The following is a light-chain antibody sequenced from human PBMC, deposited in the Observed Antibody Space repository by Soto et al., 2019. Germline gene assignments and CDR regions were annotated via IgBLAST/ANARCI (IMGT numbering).Light chain of an antibody. CDR3: SSYTTSSTYV. CDR2: EVS. J-gene: IGLJ1*01. V-gene: IGLV2-18*02. Sequence: SALTQPPPVSGSPGQAVPISRTGNSSVVGSYNRVSWYQQPPGTAPKLMIFEVSNRPSGVPDRFSGSKSGNTASLTISGLQAEDEADYYCSSYTTSSTYVFGTGTKVTVL. CDR1: SSVVGSYNR.